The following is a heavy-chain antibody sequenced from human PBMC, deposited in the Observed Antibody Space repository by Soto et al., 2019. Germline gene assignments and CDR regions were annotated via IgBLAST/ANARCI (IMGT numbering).Heavy chain of an antibody. CDR1: GYTFTSYA. CDR3: ARSIVVVTALDY. J-gene: IGHJ4*02. CDR2: INAGNGNT. D-gene: IGHD2-21*02. Sequence: QVQLVQSGAEEKKPGASVKVSCKASGYTFTSYAMHWVRQAPGQRLEWMGWINAGNGNTKYSQKFQGRVNIPRDTSASTAYMELSSLRSEDTAVYYCARSIVVVTALDYWGQGTLVTVSS. V-gene: IGHV1-3*05.